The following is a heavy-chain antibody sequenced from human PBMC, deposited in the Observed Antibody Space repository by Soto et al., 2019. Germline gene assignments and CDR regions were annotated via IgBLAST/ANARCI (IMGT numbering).Heavy chain of an antibody. CDR3: ARGIQYRYGMDV. Sequence: EVQLVESGGTLVQPGGSLRLSCAAAGFTFTNYWMHWVRQAPGKGLVWVSRINGDASNAFYVDSVKGRFTISRDNAKNTVYLQLNGLGAEDTAVYYCARGIQYRYGMDVWGQGTTVTVSS. CDR2: INGDASNA. CDR1: GFTFTNYW. J-gene: IGHJ6*02. D-gene: IGHD4-4*01. V-gene: IGHV3-74*01.